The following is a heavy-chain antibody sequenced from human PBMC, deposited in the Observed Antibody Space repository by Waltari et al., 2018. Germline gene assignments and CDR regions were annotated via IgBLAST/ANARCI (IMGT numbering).Heavy chain of an antibody. CDR2: IYHSGST. V-gene: IGHV4-30-2*01. Sequence: QLQLQESGSGLVKPSQTLSLTCAVSGGSISSGGYSWSWIRQPPGKGLEWIGYIYHSGSTYYNPSLKSRVTISVDRSKNQFSLKLSSVTAADTAVYYCARVVLGGYCSGGSCYGGGDWFDPWGQGTLVTVSS. CDR3: ARVVLGGYCSGGSCYGGGDWFDP. D-gene: IGHD2-15*01. CDR1: GGSISSGGYS. J-gene: IGHJ5*02.